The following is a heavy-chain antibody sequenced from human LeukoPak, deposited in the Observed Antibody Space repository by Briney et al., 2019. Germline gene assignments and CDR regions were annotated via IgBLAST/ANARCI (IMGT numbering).Heavy chain of an antibody. CDR2: VYPGDSDT. CDR1: GYSFTSYW. D-gene: IGHD5/OR15-5a*01. V-gene: IGHV5-51*01. CDR3: AKRSVSNNYFDY. J-gene: IGHJ4*02. Sequence: GESLKISRKGSGYSFTSYWIGWVRQMPGKGLEWMGIVYPGDSDTKYSPSFQGQVTISVDKSISTAYLQWHSLKASDTAMFYCAKRSVSNNYFDYWGQGTLVTVSS.